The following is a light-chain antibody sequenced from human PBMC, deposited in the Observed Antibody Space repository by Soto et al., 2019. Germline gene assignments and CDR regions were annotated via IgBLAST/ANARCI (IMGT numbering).Light chain of an antibody. CDR1: QDISNY. J-gene: IGKJ2*02. Sequence: DIQMTQSPSSLSASVGDRVTITCQASQDISNYLNWYQQKQGKAPKLLIYDASNLETGVPSWFCGSGSGTDFTCAILSLRPEDIVTYYCQHQGTFGQGTKLESK. CDR3: QHQGT. V-gene: IGKV1-33*01. CDR2: DAS.